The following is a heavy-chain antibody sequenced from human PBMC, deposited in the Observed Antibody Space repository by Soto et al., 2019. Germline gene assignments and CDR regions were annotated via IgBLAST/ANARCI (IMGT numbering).Heavy chain of an antibody. CDR2: ISAYNGNT. CDR1: GYTFTIYG. Sequence: ASVKVSCKASGYTFTIYGISWVLQAPGQGLEWMGWISAYNGNTNYAQKLQGRVTMTTDTSTSTAYMELRSLRSDDTAVYYCAREVWSCSGGSCYTNYFDFWGQRTLVTVSS. J-gene: IGHJ4*02. CDR3: AREVWSCSGGSCYTNYFDF. V-gene: IGHV1-18*01. D-gene: IGHD2-15*01.